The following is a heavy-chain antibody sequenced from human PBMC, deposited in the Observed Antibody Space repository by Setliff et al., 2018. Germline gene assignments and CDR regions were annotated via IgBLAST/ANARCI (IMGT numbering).Heavy chain of an antibody. J-gene: IGHJ6*03. CDR2: INHSGST. D-gene: IGHD1-1*01. CDR3: ARGAPQRSSFDSRYMDV. CDR1: GGSFSDYY. V-gene: IGHV4-34*01. Sequence: SETLSLTCGASGGSFSDYYWSWIRQTPGKGLEWIGEINHSGSTKCNPSLKSRVTISIHMSWNQFSLRLSSLTAADTAVYYCARGAPQRSSFDSRYMDVWDKGATVTVSS.